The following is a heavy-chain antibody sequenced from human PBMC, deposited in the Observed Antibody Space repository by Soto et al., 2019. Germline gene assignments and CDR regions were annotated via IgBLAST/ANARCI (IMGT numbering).Heavy chain of an antibody. D-gene: IGHD2-2*01. Sequence: QVQLVQSGAEVKKPGSSVKVSCKASGGTFSSYTISWVRQAPGPGLEWMGRIIPILGIANYAQKFQGRVTITADKSTSTAYMELSSLRSEDTAVYYCARGIIVVPAAQRHYYYYSLDGWGKGTTVTVSS. CDR3: ARGIIVVPAAQRHYYYYSLDG. J-gene: IGHJ6*03. CDR2: IIPILGIA. CDR1: GGTFSSYT. V-gene: IGHV1-69*02.